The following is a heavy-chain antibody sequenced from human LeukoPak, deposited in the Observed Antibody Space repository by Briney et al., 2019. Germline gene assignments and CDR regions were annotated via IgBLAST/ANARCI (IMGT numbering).Heavy chain of an antibody. D-gene: IGHD1-26*01. J-gene: IGHJ4*02. Sequence: SETLSLTCTVSGGSISSYYWSWIRQPPGKGLEWIGYIYYSGSTNYNPSLKSRVTISVDTSKNQFSLKLSSVTAADTAVYYCARGTVGGIYFDYWGQGTLVTVSS. V-gene: IGHV4-59*01. CDR1: GGSISSYY. CDR2: IYYSGST. CDR3: ARGTVGGIYFDY.